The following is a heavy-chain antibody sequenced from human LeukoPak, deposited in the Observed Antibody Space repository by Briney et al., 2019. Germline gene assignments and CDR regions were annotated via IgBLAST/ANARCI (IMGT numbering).Heavy chain of an antibody. V-gene: IGHV3-64D*06. Sequence: GGSLRLSCSTSGFTFSSYAMHWVRQAPGKGLEYVSAISPDGSNTYYADSVKGRFSISRDNSKNTLYLQMSSLRPEDTAVYYCVPKGTEGYWGQGTLVTVSS. J-gene: IGHJ4*02. CDR2: ISPDGSNT. CDR3: VPKGTEGY. CDR1: GFTFSSYA.